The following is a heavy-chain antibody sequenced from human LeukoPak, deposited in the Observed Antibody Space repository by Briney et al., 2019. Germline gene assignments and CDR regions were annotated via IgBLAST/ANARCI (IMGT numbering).Heavy chain of an antibody. J-gene: IGHJ3*02. Sequence: ASVKVSCKASGGTFSSYAISWVRQAPGQGLEWMGRIIPILGIANYAQKFQGRVTITADKSTSTAYMELSSLRSEDTAVYYCAKNYDDGGVMADDAFDIWGQGTVVTVSS. V-gene: IGHV1-69*04. CDR2: IIPILGIA. D-gene: IGHD3-16*01. CDR1: GGTFSSYA. CDR3: AKNYDDGGVMADDAFDI.